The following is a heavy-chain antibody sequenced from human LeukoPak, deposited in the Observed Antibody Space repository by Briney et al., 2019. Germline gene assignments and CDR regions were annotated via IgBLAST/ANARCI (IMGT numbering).Heavy chain of an antibody. V-gene: IGHV1-2*06. D-gene: IGHD3-9*01. CDR2: INPNSGGT. CDR1: GYTFTGYY. Sequence: ASVKVSCKASGYTFTGYYMHWVRQAPGQGLEWMGRINPNSGGTNYAQKFRGRVTMTRDTSISTAYMELSRLRSDDTAVYYCARAYYDILTGPTYMDVWGKGTTVTVSS. CDR3: ARAYYDILTGPTYMDV. J-gene: IGHJ6*03.